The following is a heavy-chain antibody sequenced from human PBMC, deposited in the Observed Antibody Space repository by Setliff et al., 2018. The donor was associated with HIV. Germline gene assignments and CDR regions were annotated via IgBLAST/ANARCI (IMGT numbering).Heavy chain of an antibody. CDR3: ARAELIQLWFGAFDI. CDR1: GGSISSYY. Sequence: PSETLSLTCTVSGGSISSYYWSWIRQPAGKGLEWIGRIYTSGSTNYNPSLKSRVTMSVDTSKNQFSLKLSSVTAADTAVYYCARAELIQLWFGAFDIWCQGTMVTVSS. J-gene: IGHJ3*02. V-gene: IGHV4-4*07. D-gene: IGHD5-18*01. CDR2: IYTSGST.